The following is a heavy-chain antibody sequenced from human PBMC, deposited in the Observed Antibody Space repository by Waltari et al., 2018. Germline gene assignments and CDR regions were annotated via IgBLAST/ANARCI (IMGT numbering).Heavy chain of an antibody. CDR1: RFTFNNSA. CDR2: ITISDAT. J-gene: IGHJ4*02. CDR3: AKPFYNWDDPLDS. V-gene: IGHV3-23*01. D-gene: IGHD1-20*01. Sequence: EVQLLESGGDLVQPGGSLRLHCGVSRFTFNNSAMNWVRRAPGTGLQWFAAITISDATYYADSVKGRFTITRDISKDTVYLQMNSLRAEDTAIYYCAKPFYNWDDPLDSWGQGTLVTVSS.